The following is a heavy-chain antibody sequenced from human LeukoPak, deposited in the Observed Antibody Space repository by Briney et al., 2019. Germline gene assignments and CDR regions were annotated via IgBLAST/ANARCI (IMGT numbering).Heavy chain of an antibody. V-gene: IGHV3-7*03. Sequence: PGGSLRLSCAASGFTFSSYWMSWVRQAPGKGLEWVANIKQDGSEKYYVDSVKGRFTISRDNAKNSLYLQMNSLRAEDTAVYYCARDGDSSGWYGVDYWGQGTLVTVSS. CDR2: IKQDGSEK. CDR1: GFTFSSYW. J-gene: IGHJ4*02. D-gene: IGHD6-19*01. CDR3: ARDGDSSGWYGVDY.